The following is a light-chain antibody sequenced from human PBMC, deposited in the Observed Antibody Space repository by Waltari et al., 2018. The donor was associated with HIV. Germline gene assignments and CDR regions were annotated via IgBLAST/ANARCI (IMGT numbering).Light chain of an antibody. Sequence: QSVLTQPPSVSGAPGQRVTISCTGNSPNIGAGFDGHWYQQVPETAPKLLIYGDTNRPSGVPDRFSGSKSGTSASLAITGLQAEDEADYYCQSYDSGLSVVFGGGTKLTVL. CDR1: SPNIGAGFD. CDR2: GDT. CDR3: QSYDSGLSVV. J-gene: IGLJ3*02. V-gene: IGLV1-40*01.